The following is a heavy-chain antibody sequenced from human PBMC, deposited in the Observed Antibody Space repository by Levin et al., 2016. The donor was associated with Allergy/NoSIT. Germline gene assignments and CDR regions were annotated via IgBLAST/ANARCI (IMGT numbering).Heavy chain of an antibody. CDR2: ISYDGSNK. J-gene: IGHJ6*02. D-gene: IGHD2-2*02. Sequence: WIRQPPGKGLEWVAVISYDGSNKYYADSVKGRFTISRDNSKNTLYLQMNSLRAEDTAVYYCAKARRKGVPAATPQKGDYYGMDVWGQGTTVTVSS. V-gene: IGHV3-30*18. CDR3: AKARRKGVPAATPQKGDYYGMDV.